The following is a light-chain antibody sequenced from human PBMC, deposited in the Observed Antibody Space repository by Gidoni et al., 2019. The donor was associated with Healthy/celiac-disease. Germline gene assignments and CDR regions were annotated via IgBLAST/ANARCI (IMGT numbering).Light chain of an antibody. Sequence: EIVMTLSPATLSVSPGERATLSCRASQSVSSNLAWYQQKPGQAPRLLIYGASTRATGIPARFSGSGSGTEFTLTISSLQSEDFAVYYCQQYNNWPPGTFGPGTKVDIK. CDR2: GAS. CDR1: QSVSSN. V-gene: IGKV3-15*01. J-gene: IGKJ3*01. CDR3: QQYNNWPPGT.